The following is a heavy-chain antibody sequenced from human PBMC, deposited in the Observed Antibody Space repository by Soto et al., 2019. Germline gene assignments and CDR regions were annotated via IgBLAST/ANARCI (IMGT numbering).Heavy chain of an antibody. CDR3: AKGRGFYSDNYFDP. J-gene: IGHJ5*02. Sequence: SETLSLTCSVSLDSISNSYWTWILQPAGKGLEWIGHIYSSGNANYNPPLRSRVTMSLDTSKNQFSLSLKSVAAADTAIYYCAKGRGFYSDNYFDPWGQGAQVTVSS. CDR1: LDSISNSY. CDR2: IYSSGNA. V-gene: IGHV4-4*07. D-gene: IGHD3-22*01.